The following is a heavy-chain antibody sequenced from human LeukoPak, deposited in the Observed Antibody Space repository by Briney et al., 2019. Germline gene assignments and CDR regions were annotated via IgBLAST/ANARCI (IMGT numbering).Heavy chain of an antibody. V-gene: IGHV3-23*01. Sequence: PGGSLRLSCAASGFTFSNYAMAWVRQAPGKGLEWVSGISSNGGKVYYADSVKGRFTISRDNFKNTLDLQMNSLRGEDTAVYFCAKRDYYDSSGYASLFDHWGQGTLATVSP. CDR2: ISSNGGKV. CDR3: AKRDYYDSSGYASLFDH. J-gene: IGHJ4*02. D-gene: IGHD3-22*01. CDR1: GFTFSNYA.